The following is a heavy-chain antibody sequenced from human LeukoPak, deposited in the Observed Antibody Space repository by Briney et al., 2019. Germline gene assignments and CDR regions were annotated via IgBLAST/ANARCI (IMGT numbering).Heavy chain of an antibody. D-gene: IGHD4-23*01. Sequence: ASVKVSCKASGYTFTSYHMHWVRQAPGQGLEWMGIINPSGGTTNYAQKFQGRVTMTEDTSTDTAYMELSSLRSEDTAVYYCATVAYGGNSPLSYWGQGTLVTVSS. CDR3: ATVAYGGNSPLSY. CDR2: INPSGGTT. V-gene: IGHV1-46*01. J-gene: IGHJ4*02. CDR1: GYTFTSYH.